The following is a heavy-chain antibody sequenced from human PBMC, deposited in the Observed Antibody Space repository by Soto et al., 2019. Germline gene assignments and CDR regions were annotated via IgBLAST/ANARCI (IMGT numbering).Heavy chain of an antibody. J-gene: IGHJ4*02. CDR2: ISGSGGST. V-gene: IGHV3-23*01. D-gene: IGHD3-3*01. CDR1: GFTFSSYA. CDR3: AKDQVMGLWSGYLPGDY. Sequence: GGSLRLSCAASGFTFSSYAMSWVRQAPGKGLEWVSAISGSGGSTYYADSVKGRFTISRDNSKNTLYLQMNSLRAEDTAVYYCAKDQVMGLWSGYLPGDYWGQGTLVTVSS.